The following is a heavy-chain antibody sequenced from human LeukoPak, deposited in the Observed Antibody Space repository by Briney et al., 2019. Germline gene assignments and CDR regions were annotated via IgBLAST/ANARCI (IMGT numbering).Heavy chain of an antibody. CDR2: ISSNGGST. Sequence: GGSLRLSCAASGFTFSSYAMHWVRQAPGKGLEYVSAISSNGGSTYYADSVKGRFTISRDNSKNTLYLQMGSLRAEDMAVYYCARGTAMVTYFDYWGQGTPVTVSS. CDR1: GFTFSSYA. D-gene: IGHD5-18*01. J-gene: IGHJ4*02. V-gene: IGHV3-64*02. CDR3: ARGTAMVTYFDY.